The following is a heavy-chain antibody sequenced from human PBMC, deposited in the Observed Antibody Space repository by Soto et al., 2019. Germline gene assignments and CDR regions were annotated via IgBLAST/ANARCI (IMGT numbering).Heavy chain of an antibody. D-gene: IGHD3-22*01. CDR2: IIPIFGTA. V-gene: IGHV1-69*13. CDR3: AIPNPTRYDSSGYSPVTDAFDI. J-gene: IGHJ3*02. CDR1: GGTFSSYA. Sequence: GASVKVSCKASGGTFSSYAISWVRQAPGQGLEWMGGIIPIFGTANYAQKFQGRVTITADESTSTAYMELSSLRSEDTAVYYCAIPNPTRYDSSGYSPVTDAFDIWGQGTMVTVSS.